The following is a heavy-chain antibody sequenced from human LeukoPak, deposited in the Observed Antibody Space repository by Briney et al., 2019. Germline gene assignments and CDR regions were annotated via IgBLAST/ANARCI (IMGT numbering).Heavy chain of an antibody. V-gene: IGHV4-61*02. J-gene: IGHJ6*02. CDR3: ARLSRVPIVVVHNYGMDV. CDR1: GGSISSGSYY. Sequence: PSQTLSLTCTVSGGSISSGSYYWSWIRQPAGKGLEWIGRIYTSGSTNYNPSLRSRVTISVDTSENQFSLKLSSVTAADTAVYYCARLSRVPIVVVHNYGMDVWGQGTTVTVSS. CDR2: IYTSGST. D-gene: IGHD2-2*01.